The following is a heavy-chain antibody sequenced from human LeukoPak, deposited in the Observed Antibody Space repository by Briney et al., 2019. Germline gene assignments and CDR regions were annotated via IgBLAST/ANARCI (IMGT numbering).Heavy chain of an antibody. CDR1: GYTFTSYG. Sequence: ASVKVPCKASGYTFTSYGISWVRQAPGQGLEWMGWISAYNGNTNYAQKLQGRVTMTTDTSTSTAYMELRSLRSDDTAVYYCARDYCSSTSCYEDGFDPWGQGTLVTVSS. J-gene: IGHJ5*02. CDR2: ISAYNGNT. D-gene: IGHD2-2*01. CDR3: ARDYCSSTSCYEDGFDP. V-gene: IGHV1-18*01.